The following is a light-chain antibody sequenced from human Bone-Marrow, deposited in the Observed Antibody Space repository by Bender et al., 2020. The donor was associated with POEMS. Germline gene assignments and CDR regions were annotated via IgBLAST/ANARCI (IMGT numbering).Light chain of an antibody. CDR2: EVT. V-gene: IGLV2-23*02. CDR3: CSYARSSSLGVA. J-gene: IGLJ2*01. CDR1: SSDVGGYNL. Sequence: QSALTQPASVSGSPGQSITISCTGTSSDVGGYNLVSWYQQHPGKAPKLMIYEVTNRPSGVSSRFSGSTSGNTASLTISGLQAEDEADYYCCSYARSSSLGVAFGGGTKLTVL.